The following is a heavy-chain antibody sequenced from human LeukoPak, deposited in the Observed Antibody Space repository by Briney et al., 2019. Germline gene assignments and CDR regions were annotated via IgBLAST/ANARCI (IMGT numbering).Heavy chain of an antibody. V-gene: IGHV4-39*07. CDR2: INHSGST. J-gene: IGHJ4*02. CDR1: GGSISSSSYY. D-gene: IGHD3-10*01. Sequence: SETLSLTCTVSGGSISSSSYYWGWIRQPPGKGLEWIGEINHSGSTNYNPSLKSRVTISVDTSKNQFSLKLSSVTAADTAVYYCARGPMVRRNNHPYFDYWGQGTLVTVSS. CDR3: ARGPMVRRNNHPYFDY.